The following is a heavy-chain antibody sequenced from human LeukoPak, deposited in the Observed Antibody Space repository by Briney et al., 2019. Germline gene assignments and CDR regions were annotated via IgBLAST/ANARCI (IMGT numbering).Heavy chain of an antibody. CDR2: IYSGGTT. J-gene: IGHJ4*02. CDR3: ARMESTTATAFDY. Sequence: PGGSLRLSCAASGFTFSDHYMSWVRQAPGKGLEWVSVIYSGGTTYYANSVKGRFTISRDNSKNTVYLQFNSLRAEDTAVYYCARMESTTATAFDYWGQGTLVTVSS. V-gene: IGHV3-66*01. D-gene: IGHD4-17*01. CDR1: GFTFSDHY.